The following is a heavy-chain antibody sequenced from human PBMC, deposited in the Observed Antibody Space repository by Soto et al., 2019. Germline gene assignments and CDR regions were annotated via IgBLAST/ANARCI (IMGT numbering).Heavy chain of an antibody. CDR2: INAGNGNT. J-gene: IGHJ6*02. CDR1: GYTFTKYV. D-gene: IGHD3-10*01. Sequence: QVQLVQSGAEVKKPGASVKVSCKASGYTFTKYVIHWVRQAPGHSLEWMGWINAGNGNTKYSQKFQVRAISTRDTSARTAYMERSSLRSEDTAVYYCARATDKLITLYYGMDVWGQGTTVTVSS. V-gene: IGHV1-3*01. CDR3: ARATDKLITLYYGMDV.